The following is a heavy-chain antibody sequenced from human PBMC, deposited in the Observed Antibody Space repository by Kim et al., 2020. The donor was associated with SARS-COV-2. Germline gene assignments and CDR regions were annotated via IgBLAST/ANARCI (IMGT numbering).Heavy chain of an antibody. CDR2: ISSSSSYI. J-gene: IGHJ6*02. Sequence: GGSLRLSCAASGFTFSSYSMNWVRQAPGKGLEWVSSISSSSSYIYYADSVKGRFTISRDNAKNSLYLQMNSLRAEDTAVYYCARVDCSGGSCYSSYGMDVWGQGTTVTVSS. CDR3: ARVDCSGGSCYSSYGMDV. CDR1: GFTFSSYS. D-gene: IGHD2-15*01. V-gene: IGHV3-21*01.